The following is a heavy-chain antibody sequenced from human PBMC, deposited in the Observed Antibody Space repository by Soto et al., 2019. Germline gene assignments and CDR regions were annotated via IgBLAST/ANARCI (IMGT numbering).Heavy chain of an antibody. J-gene: IGHJ4*02. D-gene: IGHD6-13*01. CDR3: AKADYGRSWRIY. CDR1: GFTFSSYA. V-gene: IGHV3-23*01. CDR2: ISGSGGST. Sequence: GTLRLSCAASGFTFSSYAMSWVRQAPGKGLEWVSAISGSGGSTYYADSVKGRFTISRDNSKNTLYLQMNSLRAEDTAVYYCAKADYGRSWRIYWGQGTLVTVSS.